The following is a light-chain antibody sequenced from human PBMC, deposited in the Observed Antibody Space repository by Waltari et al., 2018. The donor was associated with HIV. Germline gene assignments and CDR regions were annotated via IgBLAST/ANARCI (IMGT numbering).Light chain of an antibody. J-gene: IGKJ4*01. CDR1: QDISNY. CDR3: QQYDNLPT. CDR2: DSS. V-gene: IGKV1-33*01. Sequence: DIQMTQSPSSLSASVGDRVTITCQASQDISNYLNWYQQKPGKAPKLLIYDSSNLETVVPSRFSGSGSGTDVTFTISSLQPEDIATYYCQQYDNLPTFGGGTKVEIK.